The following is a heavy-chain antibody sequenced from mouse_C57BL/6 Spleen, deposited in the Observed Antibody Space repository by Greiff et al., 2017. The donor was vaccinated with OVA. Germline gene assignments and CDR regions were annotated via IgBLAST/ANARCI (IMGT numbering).Heavy chain of an antibody. CDR3: ARSSPYWYFDV. CDR1: GYSITSGYY. D-gene: IGHD1-1*01. Sequence: VQLKESGPGLVKPSQSLSLTCSVTGYSITSGYYWNWIRQFPGNKLEWMGYISYDGSNNYNPSLKNRISITRDTSKNQFFLKLNSVTTEDTATYYCARSSPYWYFDVWGTGTTVTVSS. V-gene: IGHV3-6*01. J-gene: IGHJ1*03. CDR2: ISYDGSN.